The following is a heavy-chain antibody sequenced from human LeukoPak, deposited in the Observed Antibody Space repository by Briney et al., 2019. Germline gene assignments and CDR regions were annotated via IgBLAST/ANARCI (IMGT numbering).Heavy chain of an antibody. CDR3: ARWGATGYGDY. J-gene: IGHJ4*02. CDR1: GFTLSRYG. CDR2: ISDSSSTI. D-gene: IGHD3-9*01. Sequence: GGSLRLSWAASGFTLSRYGMNWVRQAPGKGLGWVSYISDSSSTIYYADSVKGRLTISRDNAKNSLYLQMNSLRAEDTAVYYCARWGATGYGDYWGQGTLVTVSS. V-gene: IGHV3-48*03.